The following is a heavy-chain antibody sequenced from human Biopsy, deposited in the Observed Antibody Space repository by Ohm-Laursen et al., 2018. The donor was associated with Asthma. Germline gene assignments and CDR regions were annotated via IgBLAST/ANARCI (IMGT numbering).Heavy chain of an antibody. CDR2: VTYDGTSQ. CDR3: ARERAGVLGSYNGMDV. Sequence: SLRLSCAASGFTFSNYGMHWVRQVAGKGLDWVAVVTYDGTSQYYAEFVKGRFTISRDNSRNTLNLQMNSVRPDDTAVYFCARERAGVLGSYNGMDVWGPGTTVSVSS. D-gene: IGHD2-8*01. J-gene: IGHJ6*02. CDR1: GFTFSNYG. V-gene: IGHV3-30*03.